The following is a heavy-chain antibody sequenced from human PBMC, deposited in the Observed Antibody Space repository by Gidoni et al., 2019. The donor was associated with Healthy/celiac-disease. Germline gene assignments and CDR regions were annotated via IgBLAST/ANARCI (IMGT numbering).Heavy chain of an antibody. Sequence: QVQLQESVLRLATPSQTLSLTCTISCVSISSGDFYWSCIRQHPGKGLEWIGYIYYSGSTYYNPSLKSRVTISVDTSKHQFSLKLSSVNAADTAVYYCAGYCRGATCLDYWGQGTLVTVSS. CDR3: AGYCRGATCLDY. CDR1: CVSISSGDFY. CDR2: IYYSGST. J-gene: IGHJ4*02. V-gene: IGHV4-31*03. D-gene: IGHD2-15*01.